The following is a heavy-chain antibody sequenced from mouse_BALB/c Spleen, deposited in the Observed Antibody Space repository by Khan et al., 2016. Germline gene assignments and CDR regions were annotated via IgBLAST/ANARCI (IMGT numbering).Heavy chain of an antibody. J-gene: IGHJ4*01. D-gene: IGHD2-4*01. Sequence: LVKTGASVKISCKASGYSFTGYYIHWVKQSHGKGLEWIGYISCYNGATNYNQKFRGKATFTVATSSSKAYMQFNSLTSEDSAVYYCARGDYDGYYAMDYWGQGTSVTVSS. CDR2: ISCYNGAT. CDR1: GYSFTGYY. CDR3: ARGDYDGYYAMDY. V-gene: IGHV1S34*01.